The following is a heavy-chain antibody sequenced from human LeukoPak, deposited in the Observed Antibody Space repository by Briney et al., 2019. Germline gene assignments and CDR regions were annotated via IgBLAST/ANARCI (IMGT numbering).Heavy chain of an antibody. CDR2: IYTSGST. Sequence: PSETLSLTCTVSGGSISSYYWSWIRQPAGKGLEWIGRIYTSGSTNYNPSLKSRVTMSVDTSKNQFSLKLSSVTAADTAVYYCARDRTVAVAGYYYYYGMDVWGQGTRSPSP. V-gene: IGHV4-4*07. CDR3: ARDRTVAVAGYYYYYGMDV. CDR1: GGSISSYY. D-gene: IGHD6-19*01. J-gene: IGHJ6*02.